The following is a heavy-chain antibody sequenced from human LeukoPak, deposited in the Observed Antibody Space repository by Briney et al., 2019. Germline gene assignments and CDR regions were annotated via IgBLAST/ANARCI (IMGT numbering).Heavy chain of an antibody. J-gene: IGHJ5*02. CDR2: ISNSGDST. CDR3: AKDPGVHWFDR. D-gene: IGHD2-8*01. CDR1: GFTFSSYA. Sequence: GGSLRLSCAASGFTFSSYAMSWVRQAPGKGLEWVSAISNSGDSTYYADSVKGRFTISRDNSKNTLYLQMNSLRAEDTAVYYCAKDPGVHWFDRCGQGTLVTVSS. V-gene: IGHV3-23*01.